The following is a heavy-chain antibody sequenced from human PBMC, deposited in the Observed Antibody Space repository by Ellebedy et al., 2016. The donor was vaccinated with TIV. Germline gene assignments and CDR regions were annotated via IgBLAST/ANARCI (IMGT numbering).Heavy chain of an antibody. V-gene: IGHV3-74*01. Sequence: GESLKISXAASGLIFSSYWMHWVRQAPGKGLVWISGINSDGISTNYADSVKGRFTISRDNARNSLYLQMNSLRDEDTAVYYCAREVGWLVDYWGQGTLVTVSS. CDR3: AREVGWLVDY. CDR1: GLIFSSYW. J-gene: IGHJ4*02. CDR2: INSDGIST. D-gene: IGHD6-19*01.